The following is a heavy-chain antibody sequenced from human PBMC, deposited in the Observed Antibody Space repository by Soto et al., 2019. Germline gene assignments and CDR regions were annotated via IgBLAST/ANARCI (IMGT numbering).Heavy chain of an antibody. D-gene: IGHD3-3*01. CDR3: AKDRGIYDIWSGTLRYYAMDV. CDR1: GFIFSRHG. CDR2: TSYDGSNT. V-gene: IGHV3-30*18. Sequence: QGQLVESGGGVVQPGTSLRLSCAASGFIFSRHGMHWVRQAPGKGLEWVAFTSYDGSNTYYADSVKGRFTISRDNPKNTLFLEMNSLRPPSTALNVWAKDRGIYDIWSGTLRYYAMDVWSQGATVTVS. J-gene: IGHJ6*02.